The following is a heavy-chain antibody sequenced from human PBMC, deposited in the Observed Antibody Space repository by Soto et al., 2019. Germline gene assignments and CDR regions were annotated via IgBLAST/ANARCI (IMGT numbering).Heavy chain of an antibody. V-gene: IGHV4-39*01. CDR1: GCSISSSSYY. J-gene: IGHJ4*02. CDR2: IYYSGST. D-gene: IGHD6-13*01. Sequence: QLQLQESGPGLVKPSETLSLTCTVSGCSISSSSYYWGWIRQPPGKGLEWIGSIYYSGSTYYNPSLKSRVTISVDTSKNQFSLKLSSVTAADTAVYYCARHKKIAAAGRDFAYWGQGTLVTVSS. CDR3: ARHKKIAAAGRDFAY.